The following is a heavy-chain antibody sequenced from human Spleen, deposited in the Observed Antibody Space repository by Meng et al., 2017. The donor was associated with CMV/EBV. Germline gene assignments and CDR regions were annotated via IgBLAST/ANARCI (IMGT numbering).Heavy chain of an antibody. CDR2: INSDGSST. CDR1: GFTFSSHW. D-gene: IGHD3-22*01. CDR3: VRVNRGYYGLYFDY. Sequence: GGSLRLSCAASGFTFSSHWMSWVRQAPGKGLVWVSRINSDGSSTTNADSVKGRFTISRDNAKNTLYLQMNSLRAEDTAVYYCVRVNRGYYGLYFDYWGQGTLVTVSS. V-gene: IGHV3-74*01. J-gene: IGHJ4*02.